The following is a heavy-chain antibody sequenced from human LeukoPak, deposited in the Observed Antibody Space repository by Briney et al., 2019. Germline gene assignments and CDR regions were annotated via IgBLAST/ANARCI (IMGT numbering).Heavy chain of an antibody. Sequence: GGSLRLSCAASGFTFSTYAMGWVHQAPGKGLEWVSSLSSSDGAIVYADSVKGRFTISRDNSKNTLYLQMDSLRVEDTAVYYCARDYPGHGDMYGSSFFDYWGQGTLVTVSS. CDR3: ARDYPGHGDMYGSSFFDY. CDR2: LSSSDGAI. CDR1: GFTFSTYA. V-gene: IGHV3-23*01. D-gene: IGHD5-18*01. J-gene: IGHJ4*02.